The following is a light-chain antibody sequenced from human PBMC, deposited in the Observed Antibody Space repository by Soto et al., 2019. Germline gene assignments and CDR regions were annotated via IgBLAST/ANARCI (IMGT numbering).Light chain of an antibody. Sequence: QSALTQPPSVSGSPGQSISISCTGNHNDIGTYDYVSWYQQHPGRAPRLLIHGVTTRASGISDRFSASKSGLTASLTISGLQPEDEADYYSSSFTADRIYVFGPGTKVTVL. CDR2: GVT. J-gene: IGLJ1*01. CDR3: SSFTADRIYV. CDR1: HNDIGTYDY. V-gene: IGLV2-14*03.